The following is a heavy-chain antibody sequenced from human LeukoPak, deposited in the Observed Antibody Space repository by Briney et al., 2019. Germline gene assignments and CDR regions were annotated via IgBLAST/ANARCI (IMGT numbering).Heavy chain of an antibody. CDR3: AKDVDTAMVTFDY. CDR2: ISVSSANT. CDR1: GFTFSSYA. J-gene: IGHJ4*02. V-gene: IGHV3-23*01. Sequence: PGGSLRLSCAASGFTFSSYAMDWVRQAPGKGLEWVSRISVSSANTYYIDSVKGRFTISRDNSKNTLYLQMNSLRAEDTAVYYCAKDVDTAMVTFDYWGQGTLVTVSS. D-gene: IGHD5-18*01.